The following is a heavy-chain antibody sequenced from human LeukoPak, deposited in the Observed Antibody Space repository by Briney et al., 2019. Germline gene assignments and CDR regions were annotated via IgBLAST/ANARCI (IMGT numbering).Heavy chain of an antibody. Sequence: PGGSLRLSCAASGFTFSSYSMNWVRQAPGKGLEWVSYISSSSSTIYYADSVKGRFTISRDNAKNSLYLQMNSLRAEDTAVYYCARDPPSMVRGVIIYYYMDVWGKGTTVTVSS. V-gene: IGHV3-48*01. CDR1: GFTFSSYS. D-gene: IGHD3-10*01. CDR2: ISSSSSTI. CDR3: ARDPPSMVRGVIIYYYMDV. J-gene: IGHJ6*03.